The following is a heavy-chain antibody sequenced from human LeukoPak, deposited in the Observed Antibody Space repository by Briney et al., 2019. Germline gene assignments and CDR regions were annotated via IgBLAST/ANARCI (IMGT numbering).Heavy chain of an antibody. CDR1: GFTFSSYS. J-gene: IGHJ4*02. Sequence: GGSLRLSCAASGFTFSSYSMNWVRQAPGKGLEWVSPISSWNDYIYYADSVKGRFAISRDNAKNSLYLQMNSLRVGDTATYYCARDGGYCVKGVCYFDYWGQGTLVTVSS. V-gene: IGHV3-21*01. CDR2: ISSWNDYI. D-gene: IGHD2-15*01. CDR3: ARDGGYCVKGVCYFDY.